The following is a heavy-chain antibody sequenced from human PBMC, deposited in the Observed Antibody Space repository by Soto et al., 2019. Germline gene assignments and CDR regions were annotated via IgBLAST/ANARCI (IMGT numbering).Heavy chain of an antibody. D-gene: IGHD3-10*01. J-gene: IGHJ4*02. CDR1: GYIFSDYG. Sequence: QVQVMQSGAEVKKPGDSVKVSCKTSGYIFSDYGINWVRQAPGQGLEWMGWISGYSGNANLAQKFQGRVTMTTDKSTRTAYMELRRLRSDDTAVYYCAKRPSGTTWGESDYWGPGTLVTVSS. V-gene: IGHV1-18*04. CDR2: ISGYSGNA. CDR3: AKRPSGTTWGESDY.